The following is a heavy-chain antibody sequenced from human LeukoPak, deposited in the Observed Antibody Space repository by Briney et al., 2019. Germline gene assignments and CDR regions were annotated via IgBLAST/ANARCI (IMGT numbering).Heavy chain of an antibody. CDR2: ISGSGGST. V-gene: IGHV3-23*01. Sequence: AGGSLRLSCAASGFTFSSYAMSWVRQAPGKGLEWVSAISGSGGSTYYADSVKGWFTISRDNSKNTLYLQMNSLRAEDTAVYYCAKDLKNSYDSSGYDYWGQGTLVTVSS. D-gene: IGHD3-22*01. CDR3: AKDLKNSYDSSGYDY. J-gene: IGHJ4*02. CDR1: GFTFSSYA.